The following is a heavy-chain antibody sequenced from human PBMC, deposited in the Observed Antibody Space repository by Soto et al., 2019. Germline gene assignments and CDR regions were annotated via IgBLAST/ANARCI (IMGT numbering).Heavy chain of an antibody. Sequence: AGGSLRLSCAASGFTFSSYGMHWVRQAPGKGLEWVAVIWYDGSNKYYVDSVKGRFTISRDKSKNTLYLQMNSLRAEDTAVYYCARSANYDSGGFYHYFDWWGQGSQVTVSS. CDR3: ARSANYDSGGFYHYFDW. CDR2: IWYDGSNK. J-gene: IGHJ4*02. CDR1: GFTFSSYG. V-gene: IGHV3-33*01. D-gene: IGHD3-22*01.